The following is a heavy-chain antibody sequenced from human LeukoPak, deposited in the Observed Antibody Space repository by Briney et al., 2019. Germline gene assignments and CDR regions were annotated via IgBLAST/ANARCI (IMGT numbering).Heavy chain of an antibody. D-gene: IGHD6-25*01. CDR1: GFTFRSYS. V-gene: IGHV3-48*02. Sequence: GGSLRLSCAASGFTFRSYSMNWVRQAPGKGLEWISYITSGSSTINYADSVQGRFTISRDNAKNSLYLQMSSLTDEDTAVYYCARGAAGMAYFDYWGQGSVDPVSS. CDR3: ARGAAGMAYFDY. J-gene: IGHJ4*02. CDR2: ITSGSSTI.